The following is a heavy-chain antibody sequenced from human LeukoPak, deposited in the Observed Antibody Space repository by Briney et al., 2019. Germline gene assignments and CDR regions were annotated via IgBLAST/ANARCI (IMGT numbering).Heavy chain of an antibody. CDR1: GFAFDEHG. D-gene: IGHD2-2*01. Sequence: GGSLRLSCTASGFAFDEHGMSWVSQVPGKGLEWVSGINWRGGSTGYADPLRGRFSISRDNAENSLYLQMDSLRAEDTALYYCARAPITSPFYFDYWGQGSLVTVSS. CDR2: INWRGGST. CDR3: ARAPITSPFYFDY. J-gene: IGHJ4*02. V-gene: IGHV3-20*04.